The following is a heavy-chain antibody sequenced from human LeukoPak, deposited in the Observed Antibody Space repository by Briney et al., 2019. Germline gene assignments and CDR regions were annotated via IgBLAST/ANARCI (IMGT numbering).Heavy chain of an antibody. CDR1: GFTVSSNY. D-gene: IGHD6-13*01. V-gene: IGHV3-53*01. CDR3: ARGWQQLVPSYYYYMDV. J-gene: IGHJ6*03. Sequence: SGGSLRLSCAASGFTVSSNYMSWVRQAPGKGLEWVSVIYSGGSTYYADSVKGRFTISRDNSKNTLYLQMNSLRAEDTAVYYCARGWQQLVPSYYYYMDVWGKGTTVTVPS. CDR2: IYSGGST.